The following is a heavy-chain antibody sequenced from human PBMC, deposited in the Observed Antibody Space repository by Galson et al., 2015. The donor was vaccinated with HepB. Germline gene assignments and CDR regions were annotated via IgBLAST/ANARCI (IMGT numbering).Heavy chain of an antibody. CDR2: ITSSSSTI. Sequence: SCAASGFTFSSYSMNWVRQAPGKGLEWVSYITSSSSTIYYADSVKGRFTISRDNAKNSLYLQMNRLRVEDTAVYYCARLPRSNPGGVWGKGTTVTVSS. J-gene: IGHJ6*04. CDR1: GFTFSSYS. CDR3: ARLPRSNPGGV. V-gene: IGHV3-48*01. D-gene: IGHD4-11*01.